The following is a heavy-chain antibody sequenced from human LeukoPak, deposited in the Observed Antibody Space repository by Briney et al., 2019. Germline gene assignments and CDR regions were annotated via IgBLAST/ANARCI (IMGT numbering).Heavy chain of an antibody. CDR1: GFTVSNNY. V-gene: IGHV3-21*01. CDR3: ARESRRAALDY. D-gene: IGHD2-15*01. Sequence: GGSLRLSCAASGFTVSNNYMSWVRQAPGKGLEWVSSISSSSSYIYYADSVKGRFTISRDNAKNSLYLQMNSLRAEDTAVYYCARESRRAALDYWGQGTLVTVSS. CDR2: ISSSSSYI. J-gene: IGHJ4*02.